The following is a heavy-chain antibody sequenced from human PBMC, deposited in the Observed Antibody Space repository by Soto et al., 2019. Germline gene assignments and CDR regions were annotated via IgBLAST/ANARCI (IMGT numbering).Heavy chain of an antibody. CDR3: ARDNPFDSSSLVP. CDR1: GGSVSSGSYY. D-gene: IGHD6-6*01. J-gene: IGHJ5*02. Sequence: SETLSLTCTVSGGSVSSGSYYWSWIRQPPGKGLEWIGYIYYSGSTNYNPSLKSRVTISVDTSKNHSSLKLSSVTAADTAVYYCARDNPFDSSSLVPWGQGTLVTVSS. V-gene: IGHV4-61*01. CDR2: IYYSGST.